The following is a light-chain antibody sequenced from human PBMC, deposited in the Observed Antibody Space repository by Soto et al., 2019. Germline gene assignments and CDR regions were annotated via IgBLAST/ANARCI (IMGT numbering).Light chain of an antibody. CDR3: QQYGSAPLGT. V-gene: IGKV3-20*01. J-gene: IGKJ1*01. CDR2: GAS. CDR1: QSVSSSY. Sequence: EIVLTQSPGTLSLSPGEIATLSCRASQSVSSSYLAWYQQKPGQAPRLLIYGASSRATGIPDRFSGSGSGTDFTLTISRLEPEDFAVYYCQQYGSAPLGTFGQGTKVDIK.